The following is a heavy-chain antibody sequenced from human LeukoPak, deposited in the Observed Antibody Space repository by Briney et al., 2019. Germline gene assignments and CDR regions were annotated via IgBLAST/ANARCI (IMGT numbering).Heavy chain of an antibody. Sequence: GTLRLSCAASGFTFSSYGMSWVRQAPGKGLEWVSAISGSGGSTYYADSVKGRFTISRDNSKNTLYLQMNSLRAEDTAVYYCAKCGGSGSYYSNWFDPWGQGTLVTVSS. CDR3: AKCGGSGSYYSNWFDP. V-gene: IGHV3-23*01. CDR1: GFTFSSYG. J-gene: IGHJ5*02. D-gene: IGHD3-10*01. CDR2: ISGSGGST.